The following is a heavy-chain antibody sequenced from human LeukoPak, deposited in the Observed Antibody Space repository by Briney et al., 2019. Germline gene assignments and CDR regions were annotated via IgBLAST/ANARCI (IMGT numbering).Heavy chain of an antibody. D-gene: IGHD3-10*01. CDR1: GGPFRGYF. CDR2: FYTGGIT. Sequence: PSETLCLTCTVSGGPFRGYFWGWIRQPAGTGLEWIRRFYTGGITDYNPSLNSRVTMSLDPSKNQFSLTLDSVTGADTAVYYCAREARNYEGDGYYYGQWGQRILVTVSS. V-gene: IGHV4-4*07. CDR3: AREARNYEGDGYYYGQ. J-gene: IGHJ4*02.